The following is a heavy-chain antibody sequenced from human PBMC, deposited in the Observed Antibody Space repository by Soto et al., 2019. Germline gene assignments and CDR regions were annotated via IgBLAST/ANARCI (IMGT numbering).Heavy chain of an antibody. D-gene: IGHD1-7*01. CDR3: ARGGTFESFDY. CDR2: ISSSSSTI. V-gene: IGHV3-48*04. CDR1: GFTFSSYS. Sequence: GGSLRLSCAASGFTFSSYSMNWVRQAPGKGLEWVSYISSSSSTIYYADSVKGRFTISRDNAKNSLYLQMNSLRAEDTAVYYCARGGTFESFDYWGQGTLVTVSS. J-gene: IGHJ4*02.